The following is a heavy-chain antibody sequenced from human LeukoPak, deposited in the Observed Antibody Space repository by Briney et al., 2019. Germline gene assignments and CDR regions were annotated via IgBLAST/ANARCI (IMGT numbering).Heavy chain of an antibody. J-gene: IGHJ3*02. D-gene: IGHD2-2*01. CDR2: MNPNSDNT. CDR3: ARHYRKYQLLHDAFDI. V-gene: IGHV1-8*03. Sequence: ASVKVSCKASGYTFTSYDINWVRQAPGQGLEWMGWMNPNSDNTGYAQKFQGRVTITRNTSISTAYMELNSLRAEDTAVYYCARHYRKYQLLHDAFDIWGQGTMVTVSS. CDR1: GYTFTSYD.